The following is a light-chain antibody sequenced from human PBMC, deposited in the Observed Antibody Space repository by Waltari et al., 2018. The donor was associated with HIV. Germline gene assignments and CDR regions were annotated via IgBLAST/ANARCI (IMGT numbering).Light chain of an antibody. CDR3: SSYTSSSTPVV. Sequence: SPGQSITISCTGTSSDVGGYNYVSWYQQHPGKAPKLMIYEVSNRPSGVSNRFSGSKSGNTASLTISGLQAEDEADYYCSSYTSSSTPVVFGGGTKLTVL. CDR2: EVS. V-gene: IGLV2-14*01. J-gene: IGLJ2*01. CDR1: SSDVGGYNY.